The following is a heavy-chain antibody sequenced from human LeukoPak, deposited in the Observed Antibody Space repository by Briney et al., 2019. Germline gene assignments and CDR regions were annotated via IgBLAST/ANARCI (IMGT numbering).Heavy chain of an antibody. CDR1: GGSISSGGYY. Sequence: SETLSLTCTVSGGSISSGGYYWSWIRQHPGKGLEWIGYIYYSGSTYYNPSLKSRVTISVDTSKNQFSLKLSSVTAADTAVYYCARGCDSSGYYCAEYFQHWGQGILVTVSS. CDR3: ARGCDSSGYYCAEYFQH. D-gene: IGHD3-22*01. V-gene: IGHV4-31*03. J-gene: IGHJ1*01. CDR2: IYYSGST.